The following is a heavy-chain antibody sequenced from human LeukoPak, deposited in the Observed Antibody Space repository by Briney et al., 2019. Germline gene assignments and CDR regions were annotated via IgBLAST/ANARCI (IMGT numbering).Heavy chain of an antibody. V-gene: IGHV3-30*02. Sequence: GGSLRLSCAASGFTFSSYGMHWVRQAPGKGLEWVAIIRYDGSNKYYADSVKGRFTISRDNSKNTLYLQMNSLRAEDTAVYYCARDNDLLRYFDWPLDYWGQGTLVTVSS. D-gene: IGHD3-9*01. CDR1: GFTFSSYG. CDR2: IRYDGSNK. CDR3: ARDNDLLRYFDWPLDY. J-gene: IGHJ4*02.